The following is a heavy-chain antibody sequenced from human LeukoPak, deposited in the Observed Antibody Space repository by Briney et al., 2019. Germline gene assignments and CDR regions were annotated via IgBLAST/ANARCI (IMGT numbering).Heavy chain of an antibody. J-gene: IGHJ4*02. CDR2: ISGSGGST. D-gene: IGHD6-25*01. V-gene: IGHV3-23*01. CDR1: GFTFSSYA. Sequence: PGGSLRLSCAASGFTFSSYAMSWVRQAPGKGLEWVSAISGSGGSTYYADSVKGRFTISRDNSKNTLYLQMNSLRSDDTAVYYCARVAAEGPYYFDYWGQGTLVTVSS. CDR3: ARVAAEGPYYFDY.